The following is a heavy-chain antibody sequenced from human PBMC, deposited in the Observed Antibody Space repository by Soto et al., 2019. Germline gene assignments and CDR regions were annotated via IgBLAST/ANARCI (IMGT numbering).Heavy chain of an antibody. CDR2: IYSGGST. D-gene: IGHD3-10*01. Sequence: EVQLVESGGGLVQPGGSLRLSCAASGFTVSSNYMSWVRQAPGKGLESVSVIYSGGSTYYADSVKGRFTISRHNSKNTLYLQMNSLRAEDTAVYYCARVGWDYGSGSYYIDYWGQGTLVTVSS. V-gene: IGHV3-53*04. J-gene: IGHJ4*02. CDR3: ARVGWDYGSGSYYIDY. CDR1: GFTVSSNY.